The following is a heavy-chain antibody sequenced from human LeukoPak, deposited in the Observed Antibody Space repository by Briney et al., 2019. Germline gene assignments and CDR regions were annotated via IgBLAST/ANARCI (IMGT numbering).Heavy chain of an antibody. CDR2: ISSSSSYI. D-gene: IGHD6-13*01. J-gene: IGHJ1*01. V-gene: IGHV3-21*01. Sequence: GGSLRLSCAASGFTFSSHSMNWVRQAPGKGLEWVSSISSSSSYIYYADSVKGRFTISRDNAKNSLYLQMNSLRAEDTAVYYCARDPYSSSWRAEYFQHWGQGTLVTVSS. CDR1: GFTFSSHS. CDR3: ARDPYSSSWRAEYFQH.